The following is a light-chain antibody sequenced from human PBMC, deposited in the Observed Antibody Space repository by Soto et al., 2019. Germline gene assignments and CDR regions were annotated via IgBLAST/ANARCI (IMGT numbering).Light chain of an antibody. J-gene: IGKJ4*01. CDR3: QQYVSSPLT. CDR2: VAS. Sequence: EIVLTQSPGTLSLSPGERATLSCRASQSVSSSYLAWYQQKPGQPPRLLIYVASSRSTGIPDRFSGSGSGTDVTLTISRLEPEDFAVYDCQQYVSSPLTFGGGTKVEIK. CDR1: QSVSSSY. V-gene: IGKV3-20*01.